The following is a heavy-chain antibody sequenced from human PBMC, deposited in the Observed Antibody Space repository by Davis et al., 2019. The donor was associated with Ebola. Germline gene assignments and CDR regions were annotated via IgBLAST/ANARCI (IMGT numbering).Heavy chain of an antibody. CDR2: MNPNSGNT. CDR3: AKVVVGTHNWFDP. CDR1: GYTFTSYD. V-gene: IGHV1-8*01. Sequence: ASVKVSCKASGYTFTSYDINWVRQATGQGLEWMGWMNPNSGNTGYAQKFQGRVTMTRNTSISTAYMELSSLRSEDTAVYYCAKVVVGTHNWFDPWGQGTLVTVSS. J-gene: IGHJ5*02. D-gene: IGHD2-15*01.